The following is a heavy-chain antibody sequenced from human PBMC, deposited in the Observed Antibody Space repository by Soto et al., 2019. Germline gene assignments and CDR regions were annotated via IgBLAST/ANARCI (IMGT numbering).Heavy chain of an antibody. D-gene: IGHD3-3*01. CDR2: MNPNSGNT. V-gene: IGHV1-8*01. Sequence: ASVKVSCKASGYTFTSYDINWVRQATGQGLEWMGWMNPNSGNTGYAQKFQGRVTMTRNTSISTAYMELSSLRSEDTAVYYCARGIKYDFWSGYYGYYYYMDVWGKGTTVTVSS. CDR3: ARGIKYDFWSGYYGYYYYMDV. J-gene: IGHJ6*03. CDR1: GYTFTSYD.